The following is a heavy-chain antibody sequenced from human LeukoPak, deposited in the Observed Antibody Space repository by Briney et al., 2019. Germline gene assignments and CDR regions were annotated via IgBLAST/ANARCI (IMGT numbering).Heavy chain of an antibody. CDR1: GFTFSRYW. V-gene: IGHV3-7*01. D-gene: IGHD6-13*01. J-gene: IGHJ4*02. CDR2: IKQDGSEK. CDR3: ARSAGSSSWYEGYYFDY. Sequence: PGGSLRLSCAGSGFTFSRYWMSWVRQAPGKGLEWVANIKQDGSEKYYVDSVKGRFTISRDNAKNSLYLQMNSLRAEDTAVYYCARSAGSSSWYEGYYFDYWGQGTLVTVSS.